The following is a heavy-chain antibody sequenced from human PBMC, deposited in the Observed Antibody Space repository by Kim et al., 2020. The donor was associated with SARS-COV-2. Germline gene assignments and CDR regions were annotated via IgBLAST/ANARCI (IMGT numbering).Heavy chain of an antibody. V-gene: IGHV4-39*01. CDR3: ARTFYDILSGPFDY. Sequence: NPSLKVRVTISVDTSKNQFSLELRSVTAADAGIYYCARTFYDILSGPFDYWGQGTLVTVSS. J-gene: IGHJ4*02. D-gene: IGHD3-9*01.